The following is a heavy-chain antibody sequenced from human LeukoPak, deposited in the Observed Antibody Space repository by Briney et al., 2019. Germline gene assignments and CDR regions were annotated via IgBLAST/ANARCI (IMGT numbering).Heavy chain of an antibody. CDR1: GFTFSDYT. Sequence: GGSLRLSCAASGFTFSDYTMNWVHQAPGKGLEWLSYIDTWGTTIYYADSVKGRFTMSRDNAKNSLYLQMNSLRAEDTAVYFCAVLGTRGRIDYWGQGTLVTVSS. J-gene: IGHJ4*02. V-gene: IGHV3-48*01. CDR3: AVLGTRGRIDY. CDR2: IDTWGTTI. D-gene: IGHD3-3*02.